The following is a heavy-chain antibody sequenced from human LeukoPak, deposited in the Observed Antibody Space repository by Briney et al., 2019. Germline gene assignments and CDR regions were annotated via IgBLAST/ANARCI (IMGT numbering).Heavy chain of an antibody. D-gene: IGHD3-3*01. V-gene: IGHV4-31*03. J-gene: IGHJ2*01. CDR3: ARAILTASGFVWHFDL. CDR2: THYSGSG. CDR1: GGSISSGSYY. Sequence: SETLSLTCTVSGGSISSGSYYWTWIRQYPGKGLEWIGYTHYSGSGYNNPSLKSRVTISADTSKSQFSLKLNSVTAADTAVYFCARAILTASGFVWHFDLWGRGTLVTVSS.